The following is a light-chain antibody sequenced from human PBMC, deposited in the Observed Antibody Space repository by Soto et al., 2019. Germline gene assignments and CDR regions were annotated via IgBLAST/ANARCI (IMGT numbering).Light chain of an antibody. CDR2: GSS. J-gene: IGKJ1*01. CDR1: QTVSTS. Sequence: EIVMTQSPASLSVAPWERATLSCRASQTVSTSLAWYQQKPGQAPRLLIYGSSARASGVPARFSGSGSGTEFTLTISSLQSEDSAVYYCHQYNNWWTFGQGTKVDIK. V-gene: IGKV3-15*01. CDR3: HQYNNWWT.